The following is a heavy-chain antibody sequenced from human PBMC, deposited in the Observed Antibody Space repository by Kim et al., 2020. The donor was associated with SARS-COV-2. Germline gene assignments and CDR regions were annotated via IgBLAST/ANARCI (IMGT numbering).Heavy chain of an antibody. CDR3: ARPIAVAGPIDY. Sequence: YYTPSLKSRVTISVDTSKNQFSLKLSSVTAADTAVYYCARPIAVAGPIDYWGQGTLVTVSS. D-gene: IGHD6-19*01. J-gene: IGHJ4*02. V-gene: IGHV4-39*01.